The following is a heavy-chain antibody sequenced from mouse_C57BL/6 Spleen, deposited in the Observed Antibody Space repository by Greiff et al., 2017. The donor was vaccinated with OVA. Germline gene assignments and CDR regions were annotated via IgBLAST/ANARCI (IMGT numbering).Heavy chain of an antibody. Sequence: EVNVVESGGGLVQSGRSLRLSCATSGFTFSDFYMEWVRQAPGKGLEWIAASRNKANDYTTEYSASVKGRFIVSRDTSQSILYLQMNALRAEDTAIYYCARDAGTGFAYWGQGTLVTVSA. CDR2: SRNKANDYTT. CDR1: GFTFSDFY. J-gene: IGHJ3*01. D-gene: IGHD4-1*01. CDR3: ARDAGTGFAY. V-gene: IGHV7-1*01.